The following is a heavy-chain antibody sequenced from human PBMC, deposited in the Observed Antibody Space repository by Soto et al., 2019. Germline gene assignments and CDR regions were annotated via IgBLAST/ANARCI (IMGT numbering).Heavy chain of an antibody. V-gene: IGHV3-30-3*01. D-gene: IGHD3-10*01. CDR2: ISYDGSNK. J-gene: IGHJ4*02. CDR3: AREQWRLLWFGELSRPDY. Sequence: PGGSLRLSCAASGFTFSSYAMHWVRQAPGKGLEWVAVISYDGSNKYYADSVKGRFTISRDNSKNTLYLQMNSLRAEDTAVYYCAREQWRLLWFGELSRPDYWGQGTLVTVSS. CDR1: GFTFSSYA.